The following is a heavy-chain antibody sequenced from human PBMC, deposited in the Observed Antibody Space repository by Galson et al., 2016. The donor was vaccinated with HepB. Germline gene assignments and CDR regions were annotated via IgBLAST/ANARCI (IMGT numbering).Heavy chain of an antibody. CDR2: MSYDGSTT. CDR3: AKDRSGAFDL. CDR1: GFTFTSFG. D-gene: IGHD3-10*01. V-gene: IGHV3-30*18. Sequence: SLRLSCAASGFTFTSFGMHWVRQAPGEGLEWVALMSYDGSTTFYGDSVKGRFTISRDNSKNTLYLQMSSLRVDDTALYYCAKDRSGAFDLWGQGTMVTVSS. J-gene: IGHJ3*01.